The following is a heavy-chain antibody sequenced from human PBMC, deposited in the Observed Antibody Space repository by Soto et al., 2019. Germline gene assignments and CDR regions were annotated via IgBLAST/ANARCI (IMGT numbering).Heavy chain of an antibody. CDR2: IYHSGST. J-gene: IGHJ5*02. CDR1: GGSISSGGYY. V-gene: IGHV4-30-2*01. CDR3: ARVPQGSWFDP. D-gene: IGHD3-10*01. Sequence: SETLSLTCSVSGGSISSGGYYWSWIRQHPGKGLEWIGYIYHSGSTYYNPSLKSRVTISVDRSKNQFSLKLSSVTAADTAVYYCARVPQGSWFDPWGQGTLVTVSS.